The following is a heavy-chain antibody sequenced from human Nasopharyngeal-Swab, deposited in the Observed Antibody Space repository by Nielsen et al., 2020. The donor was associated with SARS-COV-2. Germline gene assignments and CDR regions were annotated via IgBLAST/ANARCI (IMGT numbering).Heavy chain of an antibody. D-gene: IGHD3-10*01. CDR3: ARANNPLLWFGSGDAFDI. CDR2: IYYSGST. J-gene: IGHJ3*02. V-gene: IGHV4-59*12. Sequence: SGTLPPPLPVSLGSPCSYYLIWIRPPPPKGLEWIGYIYYSGSTNYNPSLKSRVTISVDTSKNQFSLKLSSVTAADTAVYYCARANNPLLWFGSGDAFDIWGQGTMVTVSS. CDR1: LGSPCSYY.